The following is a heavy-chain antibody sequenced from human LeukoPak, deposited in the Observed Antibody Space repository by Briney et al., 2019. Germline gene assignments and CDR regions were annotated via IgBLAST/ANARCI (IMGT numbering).Heavy chain of an antibody. J-gene: IGHJ5*02. Sequence: GGSLRLSCAASGFTFSSYAMSWVRQAPGKGLEWVSAISGSGGSTYYADSVKGRFTVSRDNSKNTLSLQMNSLRAEDTAVYYCARDPGLRPGFDPWGQGTLVTVSS. CDR3: ARDPGLRPGFDP. CDR1: GFTFSSYA. V-gene: IGHV3-23*01. CDR2: ISGSGGST. D-gene: IGHD3-16*01.